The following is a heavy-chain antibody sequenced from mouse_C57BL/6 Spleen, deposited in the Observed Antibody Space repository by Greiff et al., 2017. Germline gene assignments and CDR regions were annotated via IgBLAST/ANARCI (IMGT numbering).Heavy chain of an antibody. CDR3: AFITTVVAEYFDV. V-gene: IGHV1-82*01. Sequence: VKLQESGPELVKPGASVKISCKASGYAFSSSWMNWVKQRPGKGLEWIGRIYPGDGDTNYNGKFKGKATLTADNSSSTAYMQLSILTSENSAVYVCAFITTVVAEYFDVWGTGTTVTVSS. D-gene: IGHD1-1*01. CDR1: GYAFSSSW. J-gene: IGHJ1*03. CDR2: IYPGDGDT.